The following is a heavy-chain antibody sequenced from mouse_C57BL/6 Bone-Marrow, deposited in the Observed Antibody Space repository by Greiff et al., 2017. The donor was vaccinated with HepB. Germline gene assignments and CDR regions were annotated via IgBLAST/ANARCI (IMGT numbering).Heavy chain of an antibody. CDR2: IDPENGDT. D-gene: IGHD1-1*01. J-gene: IGHJ3*01. V-gene: IGHV14-4*01. CDR1: GFNIKDDY. Sequence: EVQVVESGAELVRPGASVKLSCTASGFNIKDDYMHWVKQRPEQGLEWIGWIDPENGDTEYASKFQGKATITADTSSNTAYLQLSSLTSEDTAVYYCTVFYYGSMWFAYWGQGTRVTVSA. CDR3: TVFYYGSMWFAY.